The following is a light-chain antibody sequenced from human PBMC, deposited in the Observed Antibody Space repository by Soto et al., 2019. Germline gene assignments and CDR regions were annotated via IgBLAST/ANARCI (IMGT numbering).Light chain of an antibody. CDR1: QSATSSN. V-gene: IGKV3-20*01. CDR2: GAS. CDR3: QHYVT. Sequence: ETVLTQSPGTLSLSPGERVTLSCRTSQSATSSNLAWYQQKPGQAPRLLIYGASIRATGIPDRFSGSRSRTYFTLTVSRLEPKGFTVYFWQHYVTSDLETKVDVK. J-gene: IGKJ3*01.